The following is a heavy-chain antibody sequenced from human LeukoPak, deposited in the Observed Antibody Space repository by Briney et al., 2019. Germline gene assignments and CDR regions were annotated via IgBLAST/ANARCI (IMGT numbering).Heavy chain of an antibody. V-gene: IGHV4-59*01. D-gene: IGHD6-19*01. Sequence: PSETLSLTCTVSGGSISSYYWSWIRQPPGKGLEWVGYIYYSGSTNYNPSLKSRVTISVDTSKNQFSLKLSSVTAADTAVYYCARVDSSGWYLGSPPLNWFDPWGQGTLVTVSS. CDR3: ARVDSSGWYLGSPPLNWFDP. CDR1: GGSISSYY. J-gene: IGHJ5*02. CDR2: IYYSGST.